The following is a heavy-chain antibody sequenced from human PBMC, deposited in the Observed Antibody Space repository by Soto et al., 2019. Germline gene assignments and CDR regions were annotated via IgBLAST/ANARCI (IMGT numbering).Heavy chain of an antibody. J-gene: IGHJ4*02. CDR1: GGSISSGDYY. D-gene: IGHD2-15*01. CDR2: IYYSGST. V-gene: IGHV4-30-4*01. Sequence: SETLSLTCTVSGGSISSGDYYWSWIRQPPGKGLEWIGYIYYSGSTYYNPSLKSRVTISVDTSKNQFSLKLSSVTAADTAVYYCARTPNCSGGSCYNTYDYWGQGTLVTVSS. CDR3: ARTPNCSGGSCYNTYDY.